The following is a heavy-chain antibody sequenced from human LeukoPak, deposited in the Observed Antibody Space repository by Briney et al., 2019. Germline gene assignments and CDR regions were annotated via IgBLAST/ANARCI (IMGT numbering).Heavy chain of an antibody. V-gene: IGHV4-61*01. J-gene: IGHJ5*02. CDR1: GGSVSSGSYY. Sequence: PSETLSLTCTVSGGSVSSGSYYWSWIRQPPGKGLEWIGYIYYSGSTNYNPSLKSRVTISVDRSKNQFSLKLSSVTAADTAVYYCASQLWFGEQNWFDPWGQGTLVTVSS. D-gene: IGHD3-10*01. CDR3: ASQLWFGEQNWFDP. CDR2: IYYSGST.